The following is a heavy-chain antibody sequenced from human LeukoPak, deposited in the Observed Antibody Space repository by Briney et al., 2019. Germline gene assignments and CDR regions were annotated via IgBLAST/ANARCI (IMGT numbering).Heavy chain of an antibody. Sequence: ASLRVSSMPSGYTFTVYYMHWVRHAPGQGLGWIGWINPNSGGTNYAQKFQGRVTMTRDTSISTAYMELSRLRADDTAVYFCARVREIAVAGTAGYWGQGTLVTVCS. CDR2: INPNSGGT. V-gene: IGHV1-2*02. D-gene: IGHD6-19*01. CDR1: GYTFTVYY. CDR3: ARVREIAVAGTAGY. J-gene: IGHJ4*02.